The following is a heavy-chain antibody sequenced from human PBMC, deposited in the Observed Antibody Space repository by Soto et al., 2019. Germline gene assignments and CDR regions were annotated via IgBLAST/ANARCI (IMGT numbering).Heavy chain of an antibody. V-gene: IGHV1-18*01. Sequence: QVQLVQSGAEVKKPGASVKVSCKASGYTFTSYGMSWVRQAPGQGLEWMGWISAHTGSSEYAQRFQGRVTMTTDRSTSPAYMERRSLRSDDTAVYYCARAFFYQGSDSRGYSFDAFDFWGPGTLVTVSS. CDR2: ISAHTGSS. CDR1: GYTFTSYG. D-gene: IGHD3-22*01. CDR3: ARAFFYQGSDSRGYSFDAFDF. J-gene: IGHJ3*01.